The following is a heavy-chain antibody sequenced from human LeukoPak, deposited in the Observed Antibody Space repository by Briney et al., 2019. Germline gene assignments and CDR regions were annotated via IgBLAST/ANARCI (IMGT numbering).Heavy chain of an antibody. J-gene: IGHJ6*03. V-gene: IGHV1-69*13. CDR3: ARSRYYDILTGYYTYYYYMDV. CDR1: GGTFSSYA. CDR2: IIPIFGTA. Sequence: GASVKVSCKASGGTFSSYAISWVRQAPGQGLEWMGGIIPIFGTANYAQKFQGRVTITADESTSTAYMELSSLRSEDTAVYYCARSRYYDILTGYYTYYYYMDVWGKGTTVTISS. D-gene: IGHD3-9*01.